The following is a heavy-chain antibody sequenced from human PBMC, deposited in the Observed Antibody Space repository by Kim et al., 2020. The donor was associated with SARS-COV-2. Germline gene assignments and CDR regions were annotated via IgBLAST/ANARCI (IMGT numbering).Heavy chain of an antibody. J-gene: IGHJ4*02. Sequence: GGSLRLSCAASGFTFSDYYMSWIRQAPGKGLEWVSYISSSSSYTNYADSVKGRFTISRDNAKNSLYLQMNSLRAEDTAVYYCARVRFDDFWSGYYTALEPVPCHYFDYWGQGTLVTVSS. CDR1: GFTFSDYY. CDR3: ARVRFDDFWSGYYTALEPVPCHYFDY. CDR2: ISSSSSYT. D-gene: IGHD3-3*01. V-gene: IGHV3-11*05.